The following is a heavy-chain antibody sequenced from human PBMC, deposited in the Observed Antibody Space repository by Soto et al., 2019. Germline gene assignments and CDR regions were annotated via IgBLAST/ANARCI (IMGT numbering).Heavy chain of an antibody. D-gene: IGHD3-22*01. J-gene: IGHJ4*02. CDR1: GYTFTSYY. Sequence: ASVKVSCKASGYTFTSYYMHWVRQAPGQGLEWMGIINPSDGSTSYAQKFQGRVTMTRDTSTSTVYMELSSLRSEDTAVYYCARDQGGYYDNSGYIPLSLLGYFDYWGQGTLVTVSS. CDR3: ARDQGGYYDNSGYIPLSLLGYFDY. V-gene: IGHV1-46*01. CDR2: INPSDGST.